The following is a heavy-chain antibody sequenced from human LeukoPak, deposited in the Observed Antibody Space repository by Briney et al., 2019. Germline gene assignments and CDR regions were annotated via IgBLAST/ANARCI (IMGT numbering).Heavy chain of an antibody. V-gene: IGHV4-34*01. CDR1: GGSFSGYY. CDR2: INHSGST. CDR3: ASYYYDSSGYSYYFDY. D-gene: IGHD3-22*01. J-gene: IGHJ4*02. Sequence: SETLSLTCAVYGGSFSGYYWSWIRQPPGKGLEWIGEINHSGSTNYNPSLKSRVTISVDTSKNQFSLKLSSVTAADTAVYYCASYYYDSSGYSYYFDYWGQGTLVTVSS.